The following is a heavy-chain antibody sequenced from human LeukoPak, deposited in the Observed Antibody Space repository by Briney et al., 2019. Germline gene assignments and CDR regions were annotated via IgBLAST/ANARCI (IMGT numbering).Heavy chain of an antibody. CDR3: ARDYYDSSGYAH. CDR2: IIPIFGAA. V-gene: IGHV1-69*05. CDR1: GGTFSSYA. J-gene: IGHJ4*02. Sequence: SVKVSCKASGGTFSSYAISWVRQAPGQGLEWMGRIIPIFGAANYAQKFQGRVTITTDESTSTAYMELSSLRSEDTAVYYCARDYYDSSGYAHWGQGTLVTVSS. D-gene: IGHD3-22*01.